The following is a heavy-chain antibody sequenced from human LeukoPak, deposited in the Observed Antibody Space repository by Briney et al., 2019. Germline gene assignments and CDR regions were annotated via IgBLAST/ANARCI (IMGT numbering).Heavy chain of an antibody. CDR1: GFTFSSYW. D-gene: IGHD3/OR15-3a*01. CDR2: IRSDGSNK. Sequence: GGSLRLSCAASGFTFSSYWMSWVRQAPGKGLEWVAFIRSDGSNKDYADSVKGRFTISRDNSKNTLDLEMNSLRGEDTAVYYCAKDKGLKYMDVWGKGTTVTISS. CDR3: AKDKGLKYMDV. V-gene: IGHV3-30*02. J-gene: IGHJ6*03.